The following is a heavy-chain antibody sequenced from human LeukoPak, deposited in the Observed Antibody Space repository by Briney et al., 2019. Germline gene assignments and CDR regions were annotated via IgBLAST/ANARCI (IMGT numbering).Heavy chain of an antibody. CDR3: ARGYCFGGRCYSPYYYYMEV. CDR2: IYPGDSGT. CDR1: GCNFTTYW. D-gene: IGHD2-15*01. Sequence: GESLKISCKGSGCNFTTYWIGWVRQMPGKGLECMGIIYPGDSGTTYSPSFQGQVTISADKSISSVYLQWSSLKASDTAMYYCARGYCFGGRCYSPYYYYMEVWGKGTTVTVSS. J-gene: IGHJ6*03. V-gene: IGHV5-51*01.